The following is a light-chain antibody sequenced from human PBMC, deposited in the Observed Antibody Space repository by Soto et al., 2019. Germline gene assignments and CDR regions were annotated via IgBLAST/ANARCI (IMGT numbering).Light chain of an antibody. CDR3: SSHTSATTRV. V-gene: IGLV2-14*01. CDR1: NSDVGSYDY. J-gene: IGLJ1*01. CDR2: EVT. Sequence: QSVLTQPASVSGSPGQSIAISCTGTNSDVGSYDYVSWYQQHPDKAPKLMIYEVTQRPSGVSNRFSGSKSGNTASLTISGLQAEDEADFNCSSHTSATTRVFGTGTKVTVL.